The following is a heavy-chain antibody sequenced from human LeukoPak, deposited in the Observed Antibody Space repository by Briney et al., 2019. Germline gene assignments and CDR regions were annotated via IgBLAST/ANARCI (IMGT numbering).Heavy chain of an antibody. CDR2: ISGSGGST. Sequence: GGSLRLSCAASGFTFSSYAMSWVRQAPGKGLQWVSAISGSGGSTYYADSVKGRFTISRDNSKNTLYLQMDSLTPEDTAIYYCAIGAHKNLGPYSSAWDGGEYWGQGTLVTVSS. CDR1: GFTFSSYA. CDR3: AIGAHKNLGPYSSAWDGGEY. V-gene: IGHV3-23*01. D-gene: IGHD6-19*01. J-gene: IGHJ4*02.